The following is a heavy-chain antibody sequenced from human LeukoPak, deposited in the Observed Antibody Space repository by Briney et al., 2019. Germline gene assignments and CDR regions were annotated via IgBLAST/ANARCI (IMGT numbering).Heavy chain of an antibody. J-gene: IGHJ4*02. CDR2: IYDSGST. V-gene: IGHV4-30-2*01. Sequence: SQTLSLTCAVSGGSISSGGYGWGWLRQPPGRGREWIGYIYDSGSTYYNPSLKSRVTISVDRSENQFSLKLSSVTAADTAVYYCARGPRSYMVDYWGQGTLVTVSS. CDR3: ARGPRSYMVDY. D-gene: IGHD1-26*01. CDR1: GGSISSGGYG.